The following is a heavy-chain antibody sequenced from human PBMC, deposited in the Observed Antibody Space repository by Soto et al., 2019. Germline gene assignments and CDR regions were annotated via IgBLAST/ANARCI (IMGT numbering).Heavy chain of an antibody. CDR3: ARGDFVTGTGGRYYYCGLNV. Sequence: EVQLVESGGGLVQPGGSLRLSCAASGFTLSIYWMSWVRQAPGKGLEWVANIKQDGSEIDYVDSVKGRVTISRDNAKNSLYLQMNSLRVEDTAVYHCARGDFVTGTGGRYYYCGLNVWGRGTTVTVS. D-gene: IGHD2-21*02. CDR1: GFTLSIYW. V-gene: IGHV3-7*03. J-gene: IGHJ6*02. CDR2: IKQDGSEI.